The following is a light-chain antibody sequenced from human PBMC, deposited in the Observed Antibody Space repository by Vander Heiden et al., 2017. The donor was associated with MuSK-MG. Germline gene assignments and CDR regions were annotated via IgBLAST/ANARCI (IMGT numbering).Light chain of an antibody. CDR1: QSVSSNY. V-gene: IGKV3-20*01. CDR3: QQDGGSET. CDR2: GAS. Sequence: EIVLTQSPGTLSLAPGERATLSCRASQSVSSNYLAWYQQKPGQAPRLLIYGASSRATGIPDRFSGSGSGTDFTLTISRLEPEDFAVYYCQQDGGSETFGQGTKVEIK. J-gene: IGKJ1*01.